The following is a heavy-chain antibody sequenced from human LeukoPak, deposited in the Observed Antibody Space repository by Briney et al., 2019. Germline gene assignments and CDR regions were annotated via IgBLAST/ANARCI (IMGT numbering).Heavy chain of an antibody. Sequence: SETLSLTCTVSGGSISSSSYYWGWIRQPPGKGLEWIGSIYYSGSTYYNPSLKSRVAISVDTSKNQFSLKLSSVTAADTAVYYCARWDYSNYYYDYWGQGTLVTVSS. CDR2: IYYSGST. D-gene: IGHD4-11*01. CDR1: GGSISSSSYY. CDR3: ARWDYSNYYYDY. J-gene: IGHJ4*02. V-gene: IGHV4-39*01.